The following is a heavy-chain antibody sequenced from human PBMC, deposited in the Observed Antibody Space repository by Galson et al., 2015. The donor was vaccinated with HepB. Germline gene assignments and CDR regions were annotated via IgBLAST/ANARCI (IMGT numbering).Heavy chain of an antibody. D-gene: IGHD6-13*01. V-gene: IGHV6-1*01. CDR1: GDSVSSNSAA. Sequence: CAISGDSVSSNSAAWNWIRQSPSRGLEWLGRTYYRSKWYNDYAVFVKSRITINPDTSKNQFSLQLNSVTPEDTAVYYCARVGSIAAAGYYYYYGMDVWGQGTTVTVSS. J-gene: IGHJ6*02. CDR2: TYYRSKWYN. CDR3: ARVGSIAAAGYYYYYGMDV.